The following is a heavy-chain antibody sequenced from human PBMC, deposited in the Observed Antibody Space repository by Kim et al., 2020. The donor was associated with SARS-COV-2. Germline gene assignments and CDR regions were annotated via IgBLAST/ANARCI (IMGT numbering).Heavy chain of an antibody. V-gene: IGHV3-33*01. CDR1: GFTFSSYG. CDR3: AREPRIWYYYGAYGMDV. J-gene: IGHJ6*02. D-gene: IGHD3-10*01. CDR2: IWYDGSNK. Sequence: GGSLRLSCAASGFTFSSYGMHWVRQAPGKGLEWVAVIWYDGSNKYYADSVKGRFTISRDNSKNTVYLQMNSLRAEDTAVYYCAREPRIWYYYGAYGMDVWGQGTTVTVSS.